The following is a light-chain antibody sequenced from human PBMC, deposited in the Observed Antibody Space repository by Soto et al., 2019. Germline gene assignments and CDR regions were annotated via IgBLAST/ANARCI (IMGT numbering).Light chain of an antibody. V-gene: IGKV3-15*01. J-gene: IGKJ1*01. Sequence: EVMMTQFPDTVSVTAGETVTLSCGASQSVRTNLAWYQQRPGQAPRLLIHYASTRASDLPARFSGSGSGTNFTLAISSLQSEDFAVYYCQQYAYWPETFGQGTKVDI. CDR3: QQYAYWPET. CDR2: YAS. CDR1: QSVRTN.